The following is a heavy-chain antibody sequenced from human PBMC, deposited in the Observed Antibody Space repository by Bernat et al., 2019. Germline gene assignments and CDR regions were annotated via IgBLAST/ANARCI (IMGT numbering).Heavy chain of an antibody. CDR1: GYTFTGYY. CDR2: INPNSGGT. CDR3: ARGVYDFWSGDYHNWFDP. D-gene: IGHD3-3*01. Sequence: QVQLVQSGAEVKKPGASVKVSCKASGYTFTGYYMHWVRQAPGQGLEWMGWINPNSGGTNYAQKFQGWVTMTRDTSISTAYMELSRLRSDDTAVYYCARGVYDFWSGDYHNWFDPWGQGTLVTVSS. V-gene: IGHV1-2*04. J-gene: IGHJ5*02.